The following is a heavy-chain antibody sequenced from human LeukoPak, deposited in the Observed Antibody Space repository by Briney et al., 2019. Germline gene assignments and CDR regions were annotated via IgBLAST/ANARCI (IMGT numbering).Heavy chain of an antibody. V-gene: IGHV3-7*01. Sequence: PGGSLRLSCAASGFTFSSYWMSWVRQAPGKGLEWVDNIKQDGSDKYYVDSVKGRFTISRDNAKNSLYLQMNSLRAEDTAVYYCAKSHSYGFDYWGQGTLVTVSS. CDR1: GFTFSSYW. J-gene: IGHJ4*02. CDR3: AKSHSYGFDY. D-gene: IGHD5-18*01. CDR2: IKQDGSDK.